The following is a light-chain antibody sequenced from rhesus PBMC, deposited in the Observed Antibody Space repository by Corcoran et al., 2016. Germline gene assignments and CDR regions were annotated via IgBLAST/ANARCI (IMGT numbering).Light chain of an antibody. Sequence: DIQMTQSPSSLSASVGDTVTITCRASQGISSSLNWFQQKPGKAPKLLIYAPSSLESGVPSRFSGSGSGTEFTLTISSLQPEDFAAYYCLQHNSYPYSFGQGTKVEIK. J-gene: IGKJ2*01. CDR3: LQHNSYPYS. CDR1: QGISSS. CDR2: APS. V-gene: IGKV1-28*01.